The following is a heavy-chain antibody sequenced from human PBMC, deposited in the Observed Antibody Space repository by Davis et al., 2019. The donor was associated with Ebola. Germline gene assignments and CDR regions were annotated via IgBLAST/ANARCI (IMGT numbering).Heavy chain of an antibody. CDR1: GGTFSSYA. Sequence: AASVKVSCKASGGTFSSYAISWVRQDPGQGLEWMGGIIPIFGTANYAQKFQGRVTMTTDTSTSTAYMELRSLRSDDTAVYYCAREGDCTGGVCYRGDYYYYYGMDVWGQGTTVTVSS. CDR2: IIPIFGTA. J-gene: IGHJ6*02. CDR3: AREGDCTGGVCYRGDYYYYYGMDV. V-gene: IGHV1-69*05. D-gene: IGHD2-8*02.